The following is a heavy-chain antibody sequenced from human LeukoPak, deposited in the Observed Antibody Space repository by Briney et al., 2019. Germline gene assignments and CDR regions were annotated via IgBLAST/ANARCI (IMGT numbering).Heavy chain of an antibody. CDR2: INPSGGST. D-gene: IGHD1-26*01. J-gene: IGHJ4*02. CDR3: ARDQGFVIVGAHFDY. V-gene: IGHV1-46*01. Sequence: ASVKVSCKTSGYTFTSYYMHWVRQAPGQGLEWMGIINPSGGSTSYAQKFQGRVTMTRDMSTSTVYMELSSLRSEDTAVYYCARDQGFVIVGAHFDYWGQGTQVTVSS. CDR1: GYTFTSYY.